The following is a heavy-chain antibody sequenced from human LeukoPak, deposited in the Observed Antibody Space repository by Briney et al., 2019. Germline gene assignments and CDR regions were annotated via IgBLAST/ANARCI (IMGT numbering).Heavy chain of an antibody. Sequence: GGSLRLSCEASGFSVTTKYMSWVRQAPGKGLEWVSVISASGGSTYYADSVKGRFTISRDNSKNTLSLQMNSLRAEDTAVYYCAKGTWLYAFDIWGQGTMVTVSS. CDR2: ISASGGST. D-gene: IGHD6-19*01. CDR3: AKGTWLYAFDI. J-gene: IGHJ3*02. CDR1: GFSVTTKY. V-gene: IGHV3-23*01.